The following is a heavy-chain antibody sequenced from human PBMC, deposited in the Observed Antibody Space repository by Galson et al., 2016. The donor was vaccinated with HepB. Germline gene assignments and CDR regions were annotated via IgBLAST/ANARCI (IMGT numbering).Heavy chain of an antibody. CDR1: GFTFSSYA. J-gene: IGHJ4*02. D-gene: IGHD1-26*01. V-gene: IGHV3-30-3*01. CDR3: SKAVGASSVSLPDY. Sequence: SLRLSCAASGFTFSSYAMHWVRQAPGKGLEWVALISYDGNNKYFAGSGKGRFTISRENSYNTLYLQMKSLRPDDTAVYYCSKAVGASSVSLPDYWGQGALVTVSS. CDR2: ISYDGNNK.